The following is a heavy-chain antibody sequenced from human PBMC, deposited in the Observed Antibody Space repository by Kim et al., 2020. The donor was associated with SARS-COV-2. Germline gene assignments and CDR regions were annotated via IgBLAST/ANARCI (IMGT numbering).Heavy chain of an antibody. CDR2: IKSKTDHETT. J-gene: IGHJ4*02. V-gene: IGHV3-15*07. CDR3: ATEYYFLAGVYYKGFY. Sequence: GGSLRLSCEASGITFNNAWLNWVRQAPGKGLEWVGRIKSKTDHETTDYAASVKGRFTISRDDSKSMMYLEMNSLKTEDTAVYYCATEYYFLAGVYYKGFYWGQGTLVTVSS. D-gene: IGHD3-22*01. CDR1: GITFNNAW.